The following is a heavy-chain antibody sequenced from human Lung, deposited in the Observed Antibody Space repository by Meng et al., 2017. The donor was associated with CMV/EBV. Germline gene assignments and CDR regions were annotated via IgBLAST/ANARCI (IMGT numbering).Heavy chain of an antibody. Sequence: GESLKISCAASGFTFSSYWMHWVRQAPGKGLVWVSRINSDGSSTSYADSVKGRFTISRDNAKNTLYLQMNSLRAEDTAVYYCARSYYYDSSGYYYPFDYWGPGKLVHGAS. J-gene: IGHJ4*02. CDR2: INSDGSST. CDR3: ARSYYYDSSGYYYPFDY. V-gene: IGHV3-74*01. D-gene: IGHD3-22*01. CDR1: GFTFSSYW.